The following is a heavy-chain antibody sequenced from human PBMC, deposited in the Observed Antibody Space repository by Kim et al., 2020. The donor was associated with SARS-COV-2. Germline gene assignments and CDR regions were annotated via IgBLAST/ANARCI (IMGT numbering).Heavy chain of an antibody. CDR2: IWYDGSNK. V-gene: IGHV3-33*01. D-gene: IGHD3-10*01. J-gene: IGHJ6*02. CDR1: GFTFSSYG. CDR3: ARDLMVRDIEDKFHYYYGMDF. Sequence: GGSLRLSCAASGFTFSSYGMHWVRQAPGKGLEWVAVIWYDGSNKYYADSVKGRFTISRDNSKNTLYLQMNSLRAEGTAVYYCARDLMVRDIEDKFHYYYGMDFWGQGTTVTVSS.